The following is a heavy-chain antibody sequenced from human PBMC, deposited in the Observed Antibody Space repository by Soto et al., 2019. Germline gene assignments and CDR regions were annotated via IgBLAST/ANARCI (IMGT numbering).Heavy chain of an antibody. CDR2: IYWDGDE. D-gene: IGHD6-19*01. CDR3: AHGSGWLFDY. J-gene: IGHJ4*02. V-gene: IGHV2-5*02. CDR1: GFSLSSRHVA. Sequence: QITLKESGPTLVKPTQTLTLTCAFTGFSLSSRHVAVGWIRQPPGKAPEWLALIYWDGDEHYSPSLKSRLTLTKDSSKNQVILTMADMDPDDTATYFCAHGSGWLFDYWGQGTLVTVSS.